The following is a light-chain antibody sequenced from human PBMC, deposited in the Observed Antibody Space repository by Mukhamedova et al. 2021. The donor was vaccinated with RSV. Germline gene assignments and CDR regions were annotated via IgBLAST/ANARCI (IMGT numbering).Light chain of an antibody. CDR3: SPYTSSSSYV. J-gene: IGLJ1*01. CDR1: SSDVGGYNY. Sequence: ISCTGTSSDVGGYNYVSWYQQHPGKAPKLMIYEVSNRPSGVSNRFSGSKSGNTASLTISGLQAEDEADYYCSPYTSSSSYVFGTGT. V-gene: IGLV2-14*01. CDR2: EVS.